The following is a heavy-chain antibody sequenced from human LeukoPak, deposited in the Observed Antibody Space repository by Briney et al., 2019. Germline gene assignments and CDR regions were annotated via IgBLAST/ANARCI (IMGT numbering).Heavy chain of an antibody. CDR3: ASASGTGAFDL. CDR2: IYYSGST. J-gene: IGHJ3*01. V-gene: IGHV4-59*01. Sequence: SSETLSLTCTVSGGSISSYYWSWIRQPPGKGLEWIGYIYYSGSTNYNPSLKSRVTISVDTSKNQFSLKLSSVTAADTAVYYCASASGTGAFDLWGQGTMVTVSS. CDR1: GGSISSYY. D-gene: IGHD1-1*01.